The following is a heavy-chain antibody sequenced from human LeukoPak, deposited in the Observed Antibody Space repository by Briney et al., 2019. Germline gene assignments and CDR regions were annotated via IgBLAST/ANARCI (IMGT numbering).Heavy chain of an antibody. CDR2: IYYSGST. CDR1: GGSISSGDYY. V-gene: IGHV4-30-4*01. Sequence: SETLSLTCTVSGGSISSGDYYWSWIRQPPGKGLEWIGYIYYSGSTYYNPSLKSRVTISVDTSKNQFSLKLSSVTAADTAVYYCARGRGYSYDDAFDIWGQGTMVTVSS. J-gene: IGHJ3*02. CDR3: ARGRGYSYDDAFDI. D-gene: IGHD5-18*01.